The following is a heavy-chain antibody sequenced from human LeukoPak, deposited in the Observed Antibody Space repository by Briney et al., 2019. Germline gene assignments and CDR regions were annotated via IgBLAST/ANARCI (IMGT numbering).Heavy chain of an antibody. CDR1: GFTFSSYS. D-gene: IGHD3-10*01. V-gene: IGHV3-21*01. J-gene: IGHJ3*02. Sequence: PGGSLRLSCAASGFTFSSYSMNWVRQAPGKGLEWVSSISSSSSYIYYADSVKGRFTISRDHAKNSLYLQMNSLRAEDTAVYYCARVGSSQDAFDIWGQGTMVTVSS. CDR2: ISSSSSYI. CDR3: ARVGSSQDAFDI.